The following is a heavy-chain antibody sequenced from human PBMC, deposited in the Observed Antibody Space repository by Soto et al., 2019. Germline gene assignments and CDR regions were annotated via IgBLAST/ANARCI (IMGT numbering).Heavy chain of an antibody. CDR3: ARATAPYVWFDP. CDR1: GGSISSGGYY. CDR2: IYYSGST. D-gene: IGHD3-16*01. V-gene: IGHV4-31*03. J-gene: IGHJ5*02. Sequence: KPSETLSLTCTVSGGSISSGGYYWSWIRQHPGKGLEWIGYIYYSGSTYYNPSLKSRVTISVDTSKNQFSLKLSSVTAADTAVYYCARATAPYVWFDPWGQGTLVTVSS.